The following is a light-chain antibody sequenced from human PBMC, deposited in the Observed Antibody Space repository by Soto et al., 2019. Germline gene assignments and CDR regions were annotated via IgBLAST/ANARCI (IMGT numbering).Light chain of an antibody. CDR2: GAS. Sequence: EIVMTQSPATLAVSPGERAALSCRASQSVSSNFACYQHKPGQAPRLPIYGASSRATGTPARVSGSGSGTEFTLTISSLQSEELPVYYCQQYNNWPYTFGLGTKLEMK. V-gene: IGKV3-15*01. J-gene: IGKJ2*01. CDR3: QQYNNWPYT. CDR1: QSVSSN.